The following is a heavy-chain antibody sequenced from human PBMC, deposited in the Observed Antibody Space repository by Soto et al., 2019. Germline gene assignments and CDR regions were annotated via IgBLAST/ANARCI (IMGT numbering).Heavy chain of an antibody. CDR1: GFTFDDYA. D-gene: IGHD6-13*01. Sequence: GGSLRLSCAASGFTFDDYAMHWVRQAPGKGLEWVSGISWNSGSIGYADSVKGRFTISRDNAKNSLYLQMNSLRAEDTALYYCAKPRGYSSSWEAFDIWGQGTMVTVSS. CDR3: AKPRGYSSSWEAFDI. J-gene: IGHJ3*02. V-gene: IGHV3-9*01. CDR2: ISWNSGSI.